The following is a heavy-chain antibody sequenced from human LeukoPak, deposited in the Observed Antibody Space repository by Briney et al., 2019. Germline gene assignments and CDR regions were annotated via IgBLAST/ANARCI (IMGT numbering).Heavy chain of an antibody. V-gene: IGHV3-35*01. Sequence: GGSLRLSCAASGFTFSNRDMKGVHQAPPKELEWVSCVSWNGSRTHYADSVKGRFIISRDNSRNTLSLQTNSFRAEDTAVYGVLALLSQCDKWFDPWGQGTLVTVSS. J-gene: IGHJ5*02. CDR2: VSWNGSRT. CDR1: GFTFSNRD. CDR3: LALLSQCDKWFDP. D-gene: IGHD3-3*02.